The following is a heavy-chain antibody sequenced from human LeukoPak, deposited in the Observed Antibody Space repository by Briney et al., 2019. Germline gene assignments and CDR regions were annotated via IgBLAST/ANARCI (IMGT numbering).Heavy chain of an antibody. D-gene: IGHD1-26*01. CDR3: ARTSGSYFSVDY. CDR1: GCSISSSSYY. V-gene: IGHV4-39*01. CDR2: IYYSGST. J-gene: IGHJ4*02. Sequence: SETLSLNCTVSGCSISSSSYYWGWIRQPPGKGLEWIGSIYYSGSTYYNPSLKSRVTISVDTSKNRFSLKLSSVTAADTAVYYCARTSGSYFSVDYWGQGTLVTVSS.